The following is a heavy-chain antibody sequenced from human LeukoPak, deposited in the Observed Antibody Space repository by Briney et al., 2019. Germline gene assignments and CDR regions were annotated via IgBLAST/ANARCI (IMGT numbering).Heavy chain of an antibody. CDR3: ARELWSGTNWFDP. CDR1: GFTFSNYA. CDR2: ISGSGSST. J-gene: IGHJ5*02. Sequence: PGGSLRLSCAASGFTFSNYAMTWVRQAPGKGLEWVSGISGSGSSTYYADSVKGRFTLSRDYPKNTLYLQMNSLRAEDTAVYYCARELWSGTNWFDPWGQGTLVTVSS. D-gene: IGHD3-3*01. V-gene: IGHV3-23*01.